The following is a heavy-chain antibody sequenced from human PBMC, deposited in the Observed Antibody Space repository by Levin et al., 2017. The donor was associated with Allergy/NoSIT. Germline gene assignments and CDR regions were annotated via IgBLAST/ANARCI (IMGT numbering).Heavy chain of an antibody. D-gene: IGHD4-23*01. Sequence: ASVKVSCKASGYTFTGYYMHWVRQAPGQGLEWMGWINPNSGGTNYAQKFQGRVTMTRDTSISTAYMELSRLRSDDTAVYYCAKERGGYGGNLNHFDYWGQGTLVTVSS. CDR1: GYTFTGYY. J-gene: IGHJ4*02. CDR2: INPNSGGT. CDR3: AKERGGYGGNLNHFDY. V-gene: IGHV1-2*02.